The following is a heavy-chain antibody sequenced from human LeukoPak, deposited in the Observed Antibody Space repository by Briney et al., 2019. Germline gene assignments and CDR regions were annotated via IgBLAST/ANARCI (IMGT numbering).Heavy chain of an antibody. V-gene: IGHV3-23*01. D-gene: IGHD4-17*01. CDR3: AKDVYGDYGGLDY. CDR2: IRGSDGST. J-gene: IGHJ4*02. CDR1: GFPFSTYA. Sequence: GGSLRLSCAASGFPFSTYAMSWVRQAPGKGLEWVSSIRGSDGSTYYADSVKGRFAISRDSSKNTLYLQMNSLRAEDTAVHYCAKDVYGDYGGLDYWGQGTLVTVSS.